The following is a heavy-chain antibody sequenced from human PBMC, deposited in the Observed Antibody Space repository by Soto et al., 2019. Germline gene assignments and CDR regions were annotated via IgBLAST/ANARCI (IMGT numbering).Heavy chain of an antibody. CDR1: GDSIRSGSYH. J-gene: IGHJ4*02. CDR2: IYYSGTT. D-gene: IGHD2-21*01. V-gene: IGHV4-39*01. CDR3: VRHVGDRLWYFDY. Sequence: QLQLQESGPGLVKPSETLSLTCTVSGDSIRSGSYHWAWIRQSPGKGLEWIASIYYSGTTYYNPSLNSRVTISVDSSRNQLSVNLGSVTAADTAAYFCVRHVGDRLWYFDYWGQGTPVTVSS.